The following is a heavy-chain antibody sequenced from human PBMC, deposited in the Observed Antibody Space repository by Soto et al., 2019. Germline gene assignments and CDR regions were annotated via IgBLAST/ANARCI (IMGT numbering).Heavy chain of an antibody. CDR3: ARVALRQQLVQYYYYYYMDV. V-gene: IGHV1-8*02. CDR1: GYTFSSYG. CDR2: MNPNSGNT. J-gene: IGHJ6*03. D-gene: IGHD6-13*01. Sequence: GASVKVSCKASGYTFSSYGISWVRQAPGQGLEWMGWMNPNSGNTGYAQKFQGRVTMTRNTSISTAYMELSSLRSEDTAVYYCARVALRQQLVQYYYYYYMDVWGKGTTVTVSS.